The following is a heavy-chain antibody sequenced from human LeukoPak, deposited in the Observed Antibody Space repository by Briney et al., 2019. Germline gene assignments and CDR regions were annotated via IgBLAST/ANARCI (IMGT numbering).Heavy chain of an antibody. CDR3: AKSFTGDNYYYGVDV. Sequence: GGSLRLSCAASGFSFSNYAMTWVRQAPGKGLEWVSAIFRSGGGTYYADSMKGRFTISRDNSKNTLYLQMSSLRVGDTAIYYCAKSFTGDNYYYGVDVWGQGTTVTVSS. CDR1: GFSFSNYA. V-gene: IGHV3-23*01. CDR2: IFRSGGGT. J-gene: IGHJ6*02. D-gene: IGHD3-10*01.